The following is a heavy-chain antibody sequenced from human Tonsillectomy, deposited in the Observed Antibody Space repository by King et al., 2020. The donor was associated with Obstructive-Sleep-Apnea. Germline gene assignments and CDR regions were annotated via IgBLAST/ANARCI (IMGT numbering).Heavy chain of an antibody. V-gene: IGHV4-59*08. CDR1: GGSISPYY. D-gene: IGHD2-21*02. CDR2: IYYSGST. J-gene: IGHJ4*01. CDR3: ARRCGGDCPFDY. Sequence: QLQESGPGLVKPSETLSLTCTVSGGSISPYYWSWIRQPPGKGLEWIGYIYYSGSTNYNPSLKSRVTMSVDTSKNQFSLKLSSVTAADTAVYYCARRCGGDCPFDYWGLGTLVTVSS.